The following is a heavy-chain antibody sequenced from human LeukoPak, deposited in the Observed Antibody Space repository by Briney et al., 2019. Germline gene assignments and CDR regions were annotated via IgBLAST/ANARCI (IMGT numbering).Heavy chain of an antibody. CDR1: GYTFTSYD. D-gene: IGHD2/OR15-2a*01. CDR2: INPNSGNT. CDR3: ARGVGEYPSWFDP. Sequence: ASVKVSCTASGYTFTSYDINWVRQATGQGLEWVGWINPNSGNTGYAQKFQGRVTMTRNTSISTAYMELSSLRSEDTAVYYCARGVGEYPSWFDPWGQGTLVTVSS. V-gene: IGHV1-8*01. J-gene: IGHJ5*02.